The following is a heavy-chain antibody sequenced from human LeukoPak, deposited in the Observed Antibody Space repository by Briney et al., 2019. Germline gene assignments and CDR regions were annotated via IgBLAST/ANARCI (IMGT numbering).Heavy chain of an antibody. V-gene: IGHV3-33*06. CDR3: AKGDCSSTSCSLRPIDY. CDR1: GFTFSSYG. CDR2: IWYDGSSK. D-gene: IGHD2-2*01. J-gene: IGHJ4*02. Sequence: GGSLRLSCAASGFTFSSYGMHWVRQAPGKGLEWVAVIWYDGSSKYYADSVKGRFTISRDNSKNTLYLQMNSLRAEDTAVYYCAKGDCSSTSCSLRPIDYWGQGTLVTVSS.